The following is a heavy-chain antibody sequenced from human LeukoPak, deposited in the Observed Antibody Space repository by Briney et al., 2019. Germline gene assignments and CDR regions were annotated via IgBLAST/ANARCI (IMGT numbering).Heavy chain of an antibody. CDR3: AKGVNYCTNGVCYGYYFDY. V-gene: IGHV1-2*02. D-gene: IGHD2-8*01. CDR1: GYTFTDYY. J-gene: IGHJ4*02. Sequence: GASVKVSCKASGYTFTDYYMHWVRQAPGQGLEWMGWISPNTDDTKYAQKFQDRVTMTRDTSISTAYMELSRLRSDDTAVYYCAKGVNYCTNGVCYGYYFDYWGQGTQVTVSS. CDR2: ISPNTDDT.